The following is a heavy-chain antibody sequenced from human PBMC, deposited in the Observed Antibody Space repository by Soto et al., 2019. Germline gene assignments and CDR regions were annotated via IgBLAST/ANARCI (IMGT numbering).Heavy chain of an antibody. CDR1: GSRFSNYV. J-gene: IGHJ4*02. CDR2: IIPIFNST. CDR3: AREGRGKKAGYNGLVSLGY. D-gene: IGHD2-2*02. Sequence: QVQLVQSGAEVKTPGSSLKVSCKVSGSRFSNYVISWVRQAPGHGLEWLGRIIPIFNSTKYAQNFQGRVTITAEKTPSTAFLELRSLRTDDTAVYYCAREGRGKKAGYNGLVSLGYWGQGTLVTVSS. V-gene: IGHV1-69*06.